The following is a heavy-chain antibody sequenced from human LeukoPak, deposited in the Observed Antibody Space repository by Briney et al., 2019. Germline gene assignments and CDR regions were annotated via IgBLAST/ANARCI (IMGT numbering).Heavy chain of an antibody. Sequence: GGSLRLSCAASGFSFSNYAMSWVRQAPGKGLEWVSGINWNGGSTGYADSVKGRFTISRDNAKNSLYLQMNSLRAEDTALYYCASGGIYYGAAFDFWGQGTLVTVSS. D-gene: IGHD1-26*01. CDR1: GFSFSNYA. J-gene: IGHJ4*02. CDR3: ASGGIYYGAAFDF. CDR2: INWNGGST. V-gene: IGHV3-20*04.